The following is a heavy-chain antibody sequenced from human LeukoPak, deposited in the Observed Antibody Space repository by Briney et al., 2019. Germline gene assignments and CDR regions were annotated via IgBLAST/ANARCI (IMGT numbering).Heavy chain of an antibody. D-gene: IGHD5-18*01. CDR1: GGSISSGSYY. CDR3: ARDTAMDPNFDY. Sequence: SETLSLTCTVSGGSISSGSYYWSWIRQPAGKGLEWIGRIYTSGSTNYNPSLKSRVTISVDTSKNQFSLKLSSVTAADTAVYYCARDTAMDPNFDYWGQGTLVTVSS. CDR2: IYTSGST. J-gene: IGHJ4*02. V-gene: IGHV4-61*02.